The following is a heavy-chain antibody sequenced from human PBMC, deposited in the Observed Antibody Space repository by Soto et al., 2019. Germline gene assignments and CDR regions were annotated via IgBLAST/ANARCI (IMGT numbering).Heavy chain of an antibody. V-gene: IGHV4-39*01. CDR3: ARLPYSTSLDY. CDR2: IYFSGST. CDR1: GGSINSSSYY. D-gene: IGHD1-26*01. Sequence: QVKLQESGPGLVKPSETLSLPHTVSGGSINSSSYYWRGIRQPPGKGLEWIGTIYFSGSTYYNPSLKSRVTIYVDTSKNQFSLKLSSVTAADTAVYYCARLPYSTSLDYWGQGTLVTVSS. J-gene: IGHJ4*02.